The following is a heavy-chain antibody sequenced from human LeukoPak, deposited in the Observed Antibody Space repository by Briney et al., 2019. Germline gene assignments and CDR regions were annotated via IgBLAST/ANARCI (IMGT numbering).Heavy chain of an antibody. Sequence: GESLKISCKGSGYSFTSYWIGWVPQMPGKGQEWMGIIYPGDSDTRYSPSFQGQVTISADKSISTAYLQWSSLKASDTAMYYCARHWGSRYSSSSHYYYYYYMDVWGKGTTVTVSS. CDR1: GYSFTSYW. CDR2: IYPGDSDT. J-gene: IGHJ6*03. D-gene: IGHD6-6*01. V-gene: IGHV5-51*01. CDR3: ARHWGSRYSSSSHYYYYYYMDV.